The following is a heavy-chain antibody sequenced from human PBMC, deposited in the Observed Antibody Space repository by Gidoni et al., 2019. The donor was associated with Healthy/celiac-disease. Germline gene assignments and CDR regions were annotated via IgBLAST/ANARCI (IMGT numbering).Heavy chain of an antibody. V-gene: IGHV1-46*01. Sequence: QVQLVQSGAEVKKPGASVKVSCKASGYTFTRYYMHWVRQAPGQGLEWMGIINPSGGSTSYAQKFQGRVTMTRDTSTSTVYMELSSLRSEDTAVYYCARDTLYYDFWAARGMDAWGQGTTVTVSS. CDR1: GYTFTRYY. CDR2: INPSGGST. J-gene: IGHJ6*02. D-gene: IGHD3-3*01. CDR3: ARDTLYYDFWAARGMDA.